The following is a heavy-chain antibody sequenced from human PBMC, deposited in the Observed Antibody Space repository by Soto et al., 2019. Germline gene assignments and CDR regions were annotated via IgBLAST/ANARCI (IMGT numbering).Heavy chain of an antibody. CDR1: GGSIKNGDYY. CDR2: VYYSGTT. CDR3: VTVNLVGAAYDFDY. J-gene: IGHJ4*02. Sequence: QVQLQEWGPGQVKPSQTLSLTCTVSGGSIKNGDYYWGWIRQPPGKGLEWIGYVYYSGTTYSHPSLKSRVTISVDTSENQFSLRLSSVTAADTAVYYCVTVNLVGAAYDFDYWGPGTLVTVSS. V-gene: IGHV4-30-4*01. D-gene: IGHD1-26*01.